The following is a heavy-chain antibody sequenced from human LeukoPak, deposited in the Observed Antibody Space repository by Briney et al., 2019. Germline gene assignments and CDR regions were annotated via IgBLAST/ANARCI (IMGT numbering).Heavy chain of an antibody. CDR2: MTGSGGST. CDR1: GFTFSTYA. V-gene: IGHV3-23*01. D-gene: IGHD3-10*01. CDR3: AKDLGLLRFGTFDY. J-gene: IGHJ4*02. Sequence: GGSLRLSCAASGFTFSTYAMSWVRQAPGKGLEWVATMTGSGGSTFYGDSVKGRFTIARDNSNNMLYLQMNSLRAEDTAVYYCAKDLGLLRFGTFDYWGQGILVTVSS.